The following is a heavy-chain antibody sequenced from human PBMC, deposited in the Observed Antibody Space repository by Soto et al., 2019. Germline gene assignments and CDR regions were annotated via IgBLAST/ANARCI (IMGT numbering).Heavy chain of an antibody. CDR3: VGTGTTDDY. Sequence: PSETLSLTCTVSGGSINSGDYFWSWIRQPPGKGLEWIGYIYYSGSTDYNPSLKSRISISADASNNQFSLKVSSVTAADTAIYYCVGTGTTDDYWGRGTLVTVSS. CDR2: IYYSGST. CDR1: GGSINSGDYF. V-gene: IGHV4-30-4*01. D-gene: IGHD4-17*01. J-gene: IGHJ4*02.